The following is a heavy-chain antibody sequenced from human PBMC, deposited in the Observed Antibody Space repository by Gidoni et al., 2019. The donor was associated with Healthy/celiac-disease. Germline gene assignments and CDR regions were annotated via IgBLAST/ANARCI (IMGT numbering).Heavy chain of an antibody. J-gene: IGHJ4*02. CDR3: TASNPTYYYDSSGYLFDY. CDR2: IRSKAYGGTT. V-gene: IGHV3-49*05. CDR1: GFTFGDYA. D-gene: IGHD3-22*01. Sequence: EVQLVESGGGLVKPGRSLRLSCTASGFTFGDYAMSWFRQAPGKGLEWVGFIRSKAYGGTTEYAASVKGRFTISRDDSKSIAYLQMNSLKTEDTAVYYCTASNPTYYYDSSGYLFDYWGQGTLVTVSS.